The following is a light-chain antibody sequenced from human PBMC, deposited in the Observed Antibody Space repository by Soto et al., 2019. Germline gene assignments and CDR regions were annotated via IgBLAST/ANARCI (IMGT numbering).Light chain of an antibody. CDR3: AAWDASLNGYV. Sequence: QSVVSQPPSASSTPGQRVPITCSGSSSNIGSKTVNWYQQLPGTAPKLLIYSNYQRPSGVPDRLSGSKSGTSASLAISGLQSEDEADYYCAAWDASLNGYVFGPGTKVTVL. J-gene: IGLJ1*01. V-gene: IGLV1-44*01. CDR2: SNY. CDR1: SSNIGSKT.